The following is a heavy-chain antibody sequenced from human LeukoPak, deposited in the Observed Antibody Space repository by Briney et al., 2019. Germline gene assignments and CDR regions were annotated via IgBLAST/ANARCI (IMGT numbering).Heavy chain of an antibody. J-gene: IGHJ4*02. CDR2: IYYSGST. D-gene: IGHD1-26*01. V-gene: IGHV4-59*08. CDR3: ARPSWYSGSYSYFDY. CDR1: GGSFSGYY. Sequence: PSETLSLTCAVYGGSFSGYYWSWIRQPPGKGLEWIGYIYYSGSTNYNPSLKSRVTISVDTSKNQFSLKLSSVTAADTAVYYCARPSWYSGSYSYFDYWGQGTLVTVSS.